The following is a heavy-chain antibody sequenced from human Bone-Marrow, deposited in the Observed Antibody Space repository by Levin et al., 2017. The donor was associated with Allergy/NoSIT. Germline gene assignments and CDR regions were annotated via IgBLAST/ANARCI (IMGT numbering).Heavy chain of an antibody. J-gene: IGHJ4*02. D-gene: IGHD5-18*01. CDR3: AKDRDRYGWDFDY. CDR2: IGDSGGNT. CDR1: GFTFSNYA. V-gene: IGHV3-23*01. Sequence: HTGGSLRLSCGASGFTFSNYAMNWVRQAPGKGLEWVSSIGDSGGNTYYADSVKGRFTISRDNSKDTLYLQMNSLRAEDTALYYCAKDRDRYGWDFDYWGQGTLVTVSS.